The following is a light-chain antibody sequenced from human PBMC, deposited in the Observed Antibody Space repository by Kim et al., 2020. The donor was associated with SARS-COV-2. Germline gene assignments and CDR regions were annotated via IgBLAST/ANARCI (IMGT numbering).Light chain of an antibody. J-gene: IGLJ3*02. V-gene: IGLV1-40*01. CDR3: QSYDRSLGAWV. Sequence: QSGTISGAGSGSNVGPGSDVHWYQQLPGTAPKLLIFGNNNRPSGVPDRFSGSKSGTSASLAITGLQAEDEADYYCQSYDRSLGAWVFGGGTQLTVL. CDR1: GSNVGPGSD. CDR2: GNN.